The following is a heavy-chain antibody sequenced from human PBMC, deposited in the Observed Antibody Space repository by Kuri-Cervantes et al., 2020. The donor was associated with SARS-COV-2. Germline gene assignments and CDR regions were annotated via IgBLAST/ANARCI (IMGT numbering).Heavy chain of an antibody. Sequence: GESLKISCAASGFTFDDYAMHWVRQAPGKGLEWVSLISGDGGSTYYADSVKGRFTISRDNSKNSLYLQMNSLRAEDTAVYYCARDTYCSSTSCHYYYGMDVWGQGTMVTVSS. V-gene: IGHV3-43*02. CDR2: ISGDGGST. J-gene: IGHJ6*01. CDR1: GFTFDDYA. D-gene: IGHD2-2*01. CDR3: ARDTYCSSTSCHYYYGMDV.